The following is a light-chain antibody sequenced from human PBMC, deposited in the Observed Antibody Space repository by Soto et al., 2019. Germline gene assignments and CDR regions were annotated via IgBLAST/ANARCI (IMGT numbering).Light chain of an antibody. J-gene: IGKJ1*01. CDR1: EDVSSK. Sequence: IFMTQSPATLSVSPGGRATLSCGASEDVSSKLAWYQQKPGLPPRLVIYGASTRATGIPGRFSGSGSGKDFTLTISGLKSEDFAIYYCLQYDTWHTGTFGHGTKVDIK. V-gene: IGKV3-15*01. CDR2: GAS. CDR3: LQYDTWHTGT.